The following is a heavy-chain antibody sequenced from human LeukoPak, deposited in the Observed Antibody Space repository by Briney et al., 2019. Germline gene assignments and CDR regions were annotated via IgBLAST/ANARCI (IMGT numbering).Heavy chain of an antibody. CDR2: IYPGDSDT. CDR1: GYSFTSYW. J-gene: IGHJ4*02. D-gene: IGHD6-19*01. V-gene: IGHV5-51*01. CDR3: ARLISPSSGWYHY. Sequence: LGESLKISCKVSGYSFTSYWIGWVRQMPGKGLEWMGTIYPGDSDTRYSPSFQGQVTISADKSISTAYLQWSSLKASDTAMYYCARLISPSSGWYHYWGQGTLVTVSS.